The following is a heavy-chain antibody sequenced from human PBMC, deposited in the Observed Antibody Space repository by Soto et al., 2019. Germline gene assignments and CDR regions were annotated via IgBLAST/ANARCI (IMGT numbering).Heavy chain of an antibody. Sequence: PGGSLRLSCAASGFTFDDYAMTWVRQAPGKGLEWVSYIGIGSSTKYYADSVKGRFTISRDNAKNSLFLQMNSLRAEDTVVYYCARDQLYYNDISGRPLNAFDVWGQGTMVTVSS. CDR3: ARDQLYYNDISGRPLNAFDV. CDR2: IGIGSSTK. V-gene: IGHV3-48*01. J-gene: IGHJ3*01. D-gene: IGHD3-22*01. CDR1: GFTFDDYA.